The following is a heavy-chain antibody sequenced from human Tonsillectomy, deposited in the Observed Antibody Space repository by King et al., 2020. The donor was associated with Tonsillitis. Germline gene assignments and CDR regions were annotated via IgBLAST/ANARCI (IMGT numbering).Heavy chain of an antibody. CDR2: IDHSGIT. Sequence: VQLQQWGAGLLKPSETLSLTCAVYGGSFSDYFWSWIRQPPGKGLEWIGEIDHSGITNYNPSLKSRVTISVDTSKNQFSLKLTSVTAADTAVYYCSSGGSFYYDSSAKPYYFHYYMDVWGKGTPVAVSS. V-gene: IGHV4-34*01. CDR1: GGSFSDYF. CDR3: SSGGSFYYDSSAKPYYFHYYMDV. D-gene: IGHD3-22*01. J-gene: IGHJ6*03.